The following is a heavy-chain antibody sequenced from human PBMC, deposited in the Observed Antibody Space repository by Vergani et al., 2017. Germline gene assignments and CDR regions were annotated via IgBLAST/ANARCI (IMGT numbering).Heavy chain of an antibody. J-gene: IGHJ6*03. D-gene: IGHD2-15*01. Sequence: EVQLVESGGDLVQPGGSLRLSCEVSGFTFNNYKMKWVRQAPGKGLEWIAYISSRSDTTFYADSVKGRFTISRDNAKNSLYLQMNRLRDEDTGVYYCARVAVTPPHDYYYYMDVWSKGTTVTVSS. CDR1: GFTFNNYK. CDR2: ISSRSDTT. V-gene: IGHV3-48*02. CDR3: ARVAVTPPHDYYYYMDV.